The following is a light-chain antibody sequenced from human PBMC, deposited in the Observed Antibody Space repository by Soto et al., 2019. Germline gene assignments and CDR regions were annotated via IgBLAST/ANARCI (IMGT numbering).Light chain of an antibody. CDR2: EVS. CDR3: TSYKSSSTLVG. V-gene: IGLV2-14*01. Sequence: QSVLTQPASVSGSPGQSITISCTGTSSDVGGYNYVSWYQQHPGKAPKLMIYEVSNRPSGVSNRFSGSKSGNTASLTISGPQAEDEADYTGTSYKSSSTLVGVGGGTKRTVL. J-gene: IGLJ2*01. CDR1: SSDVGGYNY.